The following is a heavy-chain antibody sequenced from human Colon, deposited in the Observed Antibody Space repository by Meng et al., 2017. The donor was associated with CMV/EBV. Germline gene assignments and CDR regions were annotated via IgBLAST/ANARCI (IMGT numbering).Heavy chain of an antibody. CDR2: TANRADGYLT. Sequence: GESLKISYTGSGVIFSDYYIDWVRQVPGKGLEWVGRTANRADGYLTEYATSVKGRFSFSRDDSENSLFLQMNSLKSDDTATYYCTRGHSGLDIYAFDIWGQGTTVTVSS. CDR1: GVIFSDYY. CDR3: TRGHSGLDIYAFDI. D-gene: IGHD1-26*01. J-gene: IGHJ3*02. V-gene: IGHV3-72*01.